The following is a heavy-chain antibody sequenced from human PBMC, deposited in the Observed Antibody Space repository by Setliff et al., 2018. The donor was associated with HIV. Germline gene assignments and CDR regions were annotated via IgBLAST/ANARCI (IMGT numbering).Heavy chain of an antibody. CDR1: GGSFIGSSFQ. CDR3: ARGPPFAY. J-gene: IGHJ4*02. Sequence: SETLSLTCNVSGGSFIGSSFQSTWIRQAPGKGLEWIGDIAYSGTTMYFNYNPSLESRLSLSEDTSRHQFSLKLTSVTADDAGIYYCARGPPFAYWGQGLLVTVSS. V-gene: IGHV4-39*07. CDR2: IAYSGTTMYF.